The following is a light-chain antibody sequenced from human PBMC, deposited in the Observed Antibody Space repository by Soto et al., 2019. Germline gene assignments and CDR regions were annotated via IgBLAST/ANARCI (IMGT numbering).Light chain of an antibody. CDR2: EVS. J-gene: IGLJ1*01. CDR3: SSDACSHKLV. CDR1: GSDVGGYKY. V-gene: IGLV2-8*01. Sequence: QSVLTQPPSASGSPGQSVTISCTGTGSDVGGYKYVSWYQQHSGKAPKVIIYEVSKRPSGVPNRFSGAKTGNTAYLTVSGLKAEDEADYYCSSDACSHKLVFGTGTKVTVL.